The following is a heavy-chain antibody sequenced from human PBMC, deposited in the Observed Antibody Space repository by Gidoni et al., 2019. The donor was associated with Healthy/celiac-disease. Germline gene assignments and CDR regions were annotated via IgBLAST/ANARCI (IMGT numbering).Heavy chain of an antibody. CDR3: ARALVVVPAAPGAFDI. CDR1: AGPISSGDYY. Sequence: QVQLQESGPGLVKPSQTLSLPCPVSAGPISSGDYYWSWIRQPPGKGLEWIGYIYYRGSTYYNPSLKSRVTISVDTSKNQFSLKLSSVTAADTAVYYCARALVVVPAAPGAFDIWGQGTMVTVSS. CDR2: IYYRGST. J-gene: IGHJ3*02. V-gene: IGHV4-30-4*01. D-gene: IGHD2-2*01.